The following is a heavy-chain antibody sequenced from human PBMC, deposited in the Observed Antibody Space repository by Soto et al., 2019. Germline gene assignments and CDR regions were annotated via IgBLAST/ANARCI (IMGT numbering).Heavy chain of an antibody. CDR1: GGSITGGSISSTTYY. J-gene: IGHJ4*02. CDR2: IYYSGST. Sequence: SETLSLTCTVSGGSITGGSISSTTYYWSWIRQPPGKGLEWIGYIYYSGSTNYNPSLKSRVTISVDTSKNQFSLKLSSVTAADTAGEDCARSNGDYGDYWSKGTLVTVSS. CDR3: ARSNGDYGDY. D-gene: IGHD4-17*01. V-gene: IGHV4-61*01.